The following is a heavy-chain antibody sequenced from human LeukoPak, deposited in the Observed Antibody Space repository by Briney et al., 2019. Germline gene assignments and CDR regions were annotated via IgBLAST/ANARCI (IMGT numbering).Heavy chain of an antibody. CDR1: GGTFSSYA. CDR3: ARTYSSGWYRPKYYFDY. J-gene: IGHJ4*02. CDR2: IIPIFGTA. V-gene: IGHV1-69*06. D-gene: IGHD6-19*01. Sequence: SVKVSCKASGGTFSSYAISWVRQAPGQGLEWMGGIIPIFGTANYAQKFQGRVTITADKSTSTAYMELSSLRSEDTAVYYCARTYSSGWYRPKYYFDYWGQGTLVTVSS.